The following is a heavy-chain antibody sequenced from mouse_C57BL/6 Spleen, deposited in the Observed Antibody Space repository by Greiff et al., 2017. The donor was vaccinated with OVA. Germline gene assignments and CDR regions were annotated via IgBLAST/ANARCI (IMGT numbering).Heavy chain of an antibody. D-gene: IGHD2-3*01. Sequence: QVQLQQPGAELVRPGTSVKLSCKASGYTFTSYWMHWVKQRPGQGLEWIGVIDPSDSYTNYNQKFKGKATLTVDTSSSTAYMQLSSLTSEDSAVYYCARYDGYYVGFAYWGQGTLVTVSA. CDR2: IDPSDSYT. CDR3: ARYDGYYVGFAY. CDR1: GYTFTSYW. J-gene: IGHJ3*01. V-gene: IGHV1-59*01.